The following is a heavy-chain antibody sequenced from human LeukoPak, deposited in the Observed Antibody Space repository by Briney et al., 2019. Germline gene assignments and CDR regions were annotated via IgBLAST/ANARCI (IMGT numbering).Heavy chain of an antibody. CDR2: ISASGNT. J-gene: IGHJ4*02. CDR3: AREGRSSTPGY. CDR1: GGSISNSY. V-gene: IGHV4-4*07. Sequence: SETLSLTCTVSGGSISNSYWCWVRQPAGKGLEWIGRISASGNTDYNPSLKGRVTMSVDTPKNQFSLRLTSVTAADTAVYYCAREGRSSTPGYWGQGTLVTVSS. D-gene: IGHD2-15*01.